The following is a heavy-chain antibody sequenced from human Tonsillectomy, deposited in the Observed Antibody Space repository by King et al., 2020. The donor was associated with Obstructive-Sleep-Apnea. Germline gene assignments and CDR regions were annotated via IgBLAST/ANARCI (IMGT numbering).Heavy chain of an antibody. J-gene: IGHJ5*02. CDR2: IYYSGST. CDR3: ARDHSAGYCSSTSCYLWFDP. Sequence: QLQDSGPGLVKPSETLSLTCTVSGGSISSSSYYWGWIRQPPGKGLEWIGRIYYSGSTSYNPSLKSRVTISVDTSKNQFSLKLSSVTAADTAVYYCARDHSAGYCSSTSCYLWFDPWGQGTLVTVSS. D-gene: IGHD2-2*01. V-gene: IGHV4-39*07. CDR1: GGSISSSSYY.